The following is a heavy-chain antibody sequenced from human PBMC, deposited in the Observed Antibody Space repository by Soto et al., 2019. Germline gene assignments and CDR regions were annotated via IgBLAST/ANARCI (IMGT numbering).Heavy chain of an antibody. Sequence: QVHLQESGPGLVNPSQTLSLPCIVSGGTISRGGYYWTWIRQHPGKGLEWIGYIYYSGSTYYNPSLKSRVTISVDTSKNQFSLKLSSVTAADTAVYYCARSVFPWGQGTLVTVSS. CDR2: IYYSGST. CDR3: ARSVFP. V-gene: IGHV4-31*03. CDR1: GGTISRGGYY. J-gene: IGHJ5*02.